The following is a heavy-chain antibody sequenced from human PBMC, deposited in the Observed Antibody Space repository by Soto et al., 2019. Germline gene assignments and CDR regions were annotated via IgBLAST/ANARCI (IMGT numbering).Heavy chain of an antibody. D-gene: IGHD3-3*01. V-gene: IGHV2-5*02. CDR1: GFSLTTSGVG. Sequence: QITLNESGPTQVKPRQTLTLTCTFSGFSLTTSGVGVGWIRQSPGKAPEWLALIYWDDDKRYSPSLKSRLTITKDTSKDQEVLTMADLDPADTDTYYCAHRVLRTVFGLVTTTAIYFDFWGQGTPVAVSS. CDR2: IYWDDDK. CDR3: AHRVLRTVFGLVTTTAIYFDF. J-gene: IGHJ4*02.